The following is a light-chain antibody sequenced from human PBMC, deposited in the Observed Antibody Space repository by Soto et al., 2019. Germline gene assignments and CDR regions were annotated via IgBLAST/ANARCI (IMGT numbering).Light chain of an antibody. V-gene: IGLV2-8*01. CDR1: SSDVGGYNY. J-gene: IGLJ2*01. CDR3: SSYAGSNNLV. CDR2: EVS. Sequence: QSALTQPPCASGSPGQSVTISSTGTSSDVGGYNYVSWYQQHPGKAPKLMIYEVSKRPSGVPDRFSGSKSGNTASLTVSGLQAEDEADYYCSSYAGSNNLVFGGGTKVTVL.